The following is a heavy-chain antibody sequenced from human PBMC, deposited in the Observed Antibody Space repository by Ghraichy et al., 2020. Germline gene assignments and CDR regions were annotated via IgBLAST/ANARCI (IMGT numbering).Heavy chain of an antibody. Sequence: GGSLRLSCAASGFTFSSYDMHWVRQATGKGLEWVSAIGTAGDTYYPGSVKGRFTISIENAKNSLYLQMNSLRAGDTAVYYCARVDDYGDFDYWGQGTLVTVSS. J-gene: IGHJ4*02. CDR1: GFTFSSYD. CDR3: ARVDDYGDFDY. V-gene: IGHV3-13*01. CDR2: IGTAGDT. D-gene: IGHD4-17*01.